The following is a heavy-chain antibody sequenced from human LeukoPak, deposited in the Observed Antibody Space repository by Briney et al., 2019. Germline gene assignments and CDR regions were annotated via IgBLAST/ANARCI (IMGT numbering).Heavy chain of an antibody. CDR1: GYTFTGYY. CDR2: INPNSGGT. D-gene: IGHD6-13*01. J-gene: IGHJ4*02. V-gene: IGHV1-2*02. CDR3: ARVAAAAFDY. Sequence: ASVKVSCKASGYTFTGYYMHWVRQAPGQGLEWMGWINPNSGGTNYAQKFQGRVTMTTDTSTSTAYMELRSLRSDDTAVYYCARVAAAAFDYWGQGTLVTVSS.